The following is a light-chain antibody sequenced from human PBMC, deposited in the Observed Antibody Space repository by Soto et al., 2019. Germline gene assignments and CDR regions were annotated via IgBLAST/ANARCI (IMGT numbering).Light chain of an antibody. Sequence: QSALTQPASVSGSPGQSITISCTGTSSDVGGYNYVSWYQQHPGKAPKLMIYEVSNRPSGVSNRFSGSKSGNTASLTISGLQAEDEAAYYCSSYTSRSTLVFGTGTKLTV. J-gene: IGLJ1*01. CDR3: SSYTSRSTLV. CDR2: EVS. CDR1: SSDVGGYNY. V-gene: IGLV2-14*01.